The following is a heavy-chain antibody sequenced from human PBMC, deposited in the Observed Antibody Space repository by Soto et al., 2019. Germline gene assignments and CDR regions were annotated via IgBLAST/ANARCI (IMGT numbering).Heavy chain of an antibody. CDR1: GGSFSGYY. CDR2: INHSGST. J-gene: IGHJ4*02. D-gene: IGHD3-22*01. CDR3: AGEIYDSSGYIVDY. Sequence: SETLSLTCAVYGGSFSGYYWSWIRQPPGKGLEWIGEINHSGSTNYNPSLKSRVTISVDTSKNQFSLKLSSVTAADTAVYYCAGEIYDSSGYIVDYWGQGTLVTVSS. V-gene: IGHV4-34*01.